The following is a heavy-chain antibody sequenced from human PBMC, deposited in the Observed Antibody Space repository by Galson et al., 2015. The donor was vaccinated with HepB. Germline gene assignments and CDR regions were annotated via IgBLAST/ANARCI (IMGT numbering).Heavy chain of an antibody. J-gene: IGHJ4*02. CDR1: GFTFSSFW. CDR2: IKQDGTEK. D-gene: IGHD4-23*01. CDR3: ARRGSTVVTPLR. Sequence: SLRLSCAASGFTFSSFWMNWVRQAPGKGLEWVAYIKQDGTEKYYVDSVKGRFTISRDNAKNSLYLQMNSLRAEDTAVYYCARRGSTVVTPLRWGQGTLVTVSS. V-gene: IGHV3-7*03.